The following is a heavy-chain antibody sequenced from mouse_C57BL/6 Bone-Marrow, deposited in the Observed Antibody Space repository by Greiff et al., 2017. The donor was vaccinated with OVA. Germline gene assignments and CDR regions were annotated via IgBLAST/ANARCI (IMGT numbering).Heavy chain of an antibody. CDR3: ARDGKGLYYAMDY. J-gene: IGHJ4*01. D-gene: IGHD2-1*01. CDR2: IYPRDGST. CDR1: GYTFTSYD. Sequence: QVHVKQSGPELVKPGASVKLSCKASGYTFTSYDINWVKQRPGQGLEWIGWIYPRDGSTKYNEKFKGKATLTVDTSSSTAYMELHSLTSEDSAVYFCARDGKGLYYAMDYWGQGTSVTVSS. V-gene: IGHV1-85*01.